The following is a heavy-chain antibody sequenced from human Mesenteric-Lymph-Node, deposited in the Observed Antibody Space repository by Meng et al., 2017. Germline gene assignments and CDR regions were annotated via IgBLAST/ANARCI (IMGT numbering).Heavy chain of an antibody. CDR3: ARTNYGDYNWFDP. V-gene: IGHV4-31*03. J-gene: IGHJ5*02. D-gene: IGHD4-17*01. Sequence: QWRWPGSVRGLVKPSQPLSLTCTVSGGSISSGGFYWSWIRQHPGKGLEWIGYIYYSGSTYCNPSLRSRVAISIDTSKNQFSLKLTSVTAADTAVYFCARTNYGDYNWFDPWGQGTLVTVSS. CDR1: GGSISSGGFY. CDR2: IYYSGST.